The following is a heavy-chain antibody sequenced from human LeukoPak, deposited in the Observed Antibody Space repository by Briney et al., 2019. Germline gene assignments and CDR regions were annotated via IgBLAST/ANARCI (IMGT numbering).Heavy chain of an antibody. CDR1: GGSISSYY. V-gene: IGHV4-59*12. CDR2: IYYSGST. CDR3: ARDMSGFDY. Sequence: SETLSLTCTVSGGSISSYYWSWIRQPPGKGLEWIGYIYYSGSTNYNPSLKSRVTISVDKSKNQFSLKLSSVTAADTGIFYCARDMSGFDYWGQGTLVTVSS. J-gene: IGHJ4*02.